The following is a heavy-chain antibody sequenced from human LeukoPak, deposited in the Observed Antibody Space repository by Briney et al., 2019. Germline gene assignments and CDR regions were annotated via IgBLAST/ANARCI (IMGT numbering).Heavy chain of an antibody. CDR3: ARHFIGYSYGNFDY. V-gene: IGHV4-59*08. D-gene: IGHD3-10*01. Sequence: PETLSDTCTDSGGSISPYYWSWIRQTPGKGLEWIGYIYYSGSINYNPSLKSRVTISLDTSKNQFSLRLSSVTAADTAVYYCARHFIGYSYGNFDYWGQGTLVTVSS. CDR1: GGSISPYY. J-gene: IGHJ4*02. CDR2: IYYSGSI.